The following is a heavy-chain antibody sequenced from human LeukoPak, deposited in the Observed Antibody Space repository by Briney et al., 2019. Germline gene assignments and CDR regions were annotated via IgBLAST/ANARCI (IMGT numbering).Heavy chain of an antibody. D-gene: IGHD1-14*01. Sequence: GGSLRLSCAASGLTFSTSGFNWVRQAPGKGLEWVASIGPTGSDRYHADSIKGRFTISRDNANNFLYLQMNNLRAEDTAVYYCATETNGRHYDYWGQGTLLTVSS. V-gene: IGHV3-21*06. J-gene: IGHJ4*02. CDR1: GLTFSTSG. CDR3: ATETNGRHYDY. CDR2: IGPTGSDR.